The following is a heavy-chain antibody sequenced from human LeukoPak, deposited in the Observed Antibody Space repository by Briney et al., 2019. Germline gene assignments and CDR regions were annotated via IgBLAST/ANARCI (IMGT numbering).Heavy chain of an antibody. CDR1: GFTVSSNY. Sequence: GGSLRLSCAASGFTVSSNYMSWVRQAPGKGLERVSVIYSGGSTYYADSVKGRFTISRDNSKNTLYLQMNSLRAEDTAVYYCARGYYYDSSGSDAFDIWGQGAMVTVSS. D-gene: IGHD3-22*01. CDR3: ARGYYYDSSGSDAFDI. CDR2: IYSGGST. J-gene: IGHJ3*02. V-gene: IGHV3-53*01.